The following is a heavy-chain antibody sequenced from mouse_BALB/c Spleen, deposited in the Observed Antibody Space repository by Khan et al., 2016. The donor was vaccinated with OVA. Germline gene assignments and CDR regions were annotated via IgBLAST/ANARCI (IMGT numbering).Heavy chain of an antibody. J-gene: IGHJ3*01. CDR1: GYTFTDYS. CDR2: INTETGEP. D-gene: IGHD1-1*01. CDR3: ARGPYYYGSSSCAY. V-gene: IGHV9-2-1*01. Sequence: QIQLVQSGPELEKPGETVKISCKASGYTFTDYSMHWVKQAPGKGLKWMGWINTETGEPTYADDFKGRFAFSLETSASTAYLQINNLKNEDTATYFCARGPYYYGSSSCAYWGQGTLVTVAA.